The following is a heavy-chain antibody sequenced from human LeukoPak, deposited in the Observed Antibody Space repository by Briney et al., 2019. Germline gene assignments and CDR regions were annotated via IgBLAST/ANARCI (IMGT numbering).Heavy chain of an antibody. CDR2: IIPIFGTA. CDR3: ARHDQLLGITGTSEGFPYYYYGMDV. V-gene: IGHV1-69*13. CDR1: GGTFISFA. Sequence: SVKVSCKASGGTFISFAISWVRQAPGQGLEWMGEIIPIFGTANYARKFQGRVTITADESTSTAYMELSSLRTEDTAVYYCARHDQLLGITGTSEGFPYYYYGMDVWGQGTTVTVSS. D-gene: IGHD1-20*01. J-gene: IGHJ6*02.